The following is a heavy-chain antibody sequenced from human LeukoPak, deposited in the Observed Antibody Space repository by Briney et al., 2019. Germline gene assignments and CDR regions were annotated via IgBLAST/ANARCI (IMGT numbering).Heavy chain of an antibody. CDR2: IYYSGST. V-gene: IGHV4-59*08. D-gene: IGHD2-2*02. Sequence: SETLSLTCTVSGGSIGSYYWSWIRQPPGKGLEWIGYIYYSGSTNYNPSLKSRVTISVDTSKNQFSLKLSSVTAADTAVYYCARHLGYCSSTSCYSYYYGMDVWGQGTTVTVSS. CDR3: ARHLGYCSSTSCYSYYYGMDV. CDR1: GGSIGSYY. J-gene: IGHJ6*02.